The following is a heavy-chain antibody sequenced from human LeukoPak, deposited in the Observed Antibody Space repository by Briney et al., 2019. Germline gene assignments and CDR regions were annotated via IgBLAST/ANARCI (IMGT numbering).Heavy chain of an antibody. CDR2: LNPNSGDT. V-gene: IGHV1-2*02. CDR3: ARDKSPTVFDY. J-gene: IGHJ4*02. Sequence: ASVKVSCKGSGYSFTGYYIHWVRQAPGQGLEWIGLLNPNSGDTDYAQKFQGRVTMTRDTSISTAYMELNRLRSDDTAVYYCARDKSPTVFDYWGQGTLVTVSS. CDR1: GYSFTGYY.